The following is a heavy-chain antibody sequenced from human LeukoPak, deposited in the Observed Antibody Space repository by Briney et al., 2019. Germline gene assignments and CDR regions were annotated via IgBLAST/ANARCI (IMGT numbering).Heavy chain of an antibody. J-gene: IGHJ4*02. CDR2: IYFSGST. CDR1: GGSIRSHY. Sequence: SETQSLTCTVSGGSIRSHYWSWIRQPPGKGLEWIGYIYFSGSTNYNPSLRSRVTISLDTSTNQFSLKVTSVTAADTAVYYCATMSGRYYAYFDYWGQGTLVTVSS. V-gene: IGHV4-59*11. D-gene: IGHD1-26*01. CDR3: ATMSGRYYAYFDY.